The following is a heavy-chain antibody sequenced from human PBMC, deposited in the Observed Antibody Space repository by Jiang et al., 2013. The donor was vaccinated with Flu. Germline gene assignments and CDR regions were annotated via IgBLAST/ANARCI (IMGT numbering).Heavy chain of an antibody. CDR3: ARYGFSGWFGDLLRTYGMDV. J-gene: IGHJ6*04. D-gene: IGHD3-10*01. CDR1: GGSISSYY. V-gene: IGHV4-59*08. CDR2: IYYSGST. Sequence: SGPGLVKPSETLSLTCTVSGGSISSYYWSWIRQPPGKGLEWIGYIYYSGSTNYNPSLKSRVTISVDTSKNQFSLKLSSVTAADTAVYYCARYGFSGWFGDLLRTYGMDVWGKGTTVTVSS.